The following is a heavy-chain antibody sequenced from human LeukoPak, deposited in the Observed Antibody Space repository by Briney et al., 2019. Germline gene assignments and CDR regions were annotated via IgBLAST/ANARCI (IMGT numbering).Heavy chain of an antibody. J-gene: IGHJ4*02. V-gene: IGHV4-39*01. D-gene: IGHD3-3*01. CDR3: ARQDYDFWSGYPFVDY. CDR2: IYYSGST. CDR1: GGSISSSSYY. Sequence: SETLSLTCTVSGGSISSSSYYWGWIRQPPGKGLEWFGSIYYSGSTYYNPSLKSRVTISVDTSKNQFSLKLRSVTAADTAVYYCARQDYDFWSGYPFVDYWGQGTLVTVSS.